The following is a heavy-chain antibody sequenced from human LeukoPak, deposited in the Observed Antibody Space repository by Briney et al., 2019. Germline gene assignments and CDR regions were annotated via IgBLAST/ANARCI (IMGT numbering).Heavy chain of an antibody. CDR1: GGSISTYY. D-gene: IGHD1/OR15-1a*01. V-gene: IGHV4-59*08. Sequence: SEALSLTCTVSGGSISTYYWSWIRQPPGKGLEWIGYISYSGSTNYNPSLKSRVTISLDTSKNQFALKLSSVTAADTAVYYCARSIIGTRSKFDYWGQGTLVTVSS. J-gene: IGHJ4*02. CDR3: ARSIIGTRSKFDY. CDR2: ISYSGST.